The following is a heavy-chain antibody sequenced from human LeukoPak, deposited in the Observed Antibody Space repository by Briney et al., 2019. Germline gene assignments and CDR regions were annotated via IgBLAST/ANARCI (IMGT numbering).Heavy chain of an antibody. CDR2: IYPGDSNA. V-gene: IGHV5-51*01. J-gene: IGHJ3*02. D-gene: IGHD6-19*01. CDR3: ARHRGCGSVWGDAFDI. Sequence: GESLKISCKGSGYSFTTYCIGWVRQLPGKGLEWMGIIYPGDSNARYSPSFQGQVTISADKSISTAYLQWSSLKASDTAMYYCARHRGCGSVWGDAFDIWGQGTMVTVSS. CDR1: GYSFTTYC.